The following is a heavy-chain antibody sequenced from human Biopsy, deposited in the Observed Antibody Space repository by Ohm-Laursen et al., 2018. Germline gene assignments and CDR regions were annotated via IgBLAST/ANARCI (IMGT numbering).Heavy chain of an antibody. J-gene: IGHJ5*01. CDR3: ARESSTSGRVRVDS. CDR1: GFTFDDFA. V-gene: IGHV3-9*01. CDR2: ISWNSENF. D-gene: IGHD2-2*01. Sequence: SLRLSCSASGFTFDDFAMHWVRLVPGKGLEWVSGISWNSENFGYADSVKGRFTISRDNANNSLYLQVNSLRAEDTAVYFCARESSTSGRVRVDSWGQGTLVTVSS.